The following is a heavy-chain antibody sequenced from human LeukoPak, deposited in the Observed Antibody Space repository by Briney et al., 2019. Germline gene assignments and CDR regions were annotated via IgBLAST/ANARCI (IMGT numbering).Heavy chain of an antibody. CDR3: ARGKYIDSGSYNVFDY. V-gene: IGHV4-39*07. CDR1: GDSISSSTYY. CDR2: FFYGGST. J-gene: IGHJ4*02. Sequence: SETLSLTCSVSGDSISSSTYYWGWIRQPPKKGLEWVGSFFYGGSTYYNPSLKSRVTMSVDTSENQLSLKLSSVTAADTAVFYCARGKYIDSGSYNVFDYWGQGTLATVSS. D-gene: IGHD3-10*01.